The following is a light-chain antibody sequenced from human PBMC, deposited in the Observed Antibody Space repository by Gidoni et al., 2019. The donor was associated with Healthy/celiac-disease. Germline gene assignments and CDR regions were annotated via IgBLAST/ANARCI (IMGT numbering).Light chain of an antibody. CDR2: LGS. CDR3: MQALQTPIT. CDR1: QSLLHSNGYNY. V-gene: IGKV2-28*01. Sequence: DIVMTQPPLSLPVTTGEPASISCRSSQSLLHSNGYNYLDWYLQKPGQSPQLLIYLGSNRASGVPDRFSGSGSGTDFTLKISIGEAEDVGVYYCMQALQTPITFGQGTRLEIK. J-gene: IGKJ5*01.